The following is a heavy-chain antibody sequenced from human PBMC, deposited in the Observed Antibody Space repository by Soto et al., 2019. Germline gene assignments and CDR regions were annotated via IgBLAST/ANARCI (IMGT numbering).Heavy chain of an antibody. Sequence: PSGTTYLAGTLSGVTISSSMFDGAWIRQPPGKGLGWIGSIYYSGSTYYNPSLKSRVTICVDTSKNQFSLKLSSVTAADTAVYYCARERAAMDDYWGQGTLVTVSS. D-gene: IGHD5-18*01. CDR2: IYYSGST. CDR3: ARERAAMDDY. J-gene: IGHJ4*02. V-gene: IGHV4-39*02. CDR1: GVTISSSMFD.